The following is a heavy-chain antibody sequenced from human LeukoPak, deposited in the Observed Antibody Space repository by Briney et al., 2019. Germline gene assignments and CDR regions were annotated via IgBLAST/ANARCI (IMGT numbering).Heavy chain of an antibody. CDR3: AKDLAYSSSYYVGYFHY. CDR1: GFTVNNNY. V-gene: IGHV3-66*01. CDR2: IYSDIAT. Sequence: GGSLRLSCAASGFTVNNNYMGWVRQAPRRGLEWVSFIYSDIATYYADSVKGRFTISRDDSKNTLSLQMNRLRAEDTAVYYCAKDLAYSSSYYVGYFHYWGQGTLVTVSS. J-gene: IGHJ4*02. D-gene: IGHD6-13*01.